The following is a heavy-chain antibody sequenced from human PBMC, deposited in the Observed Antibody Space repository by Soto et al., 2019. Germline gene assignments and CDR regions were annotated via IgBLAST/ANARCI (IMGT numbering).Heavy chain of an antibody. CDR2: ISGSGGST. Sequence: GGSLRLSCAASGFTFSSYAMSWARQAPGKGLEWVSAISGSGGSTYYADSVKGRFTISRDNSKNTLYLQMNSLRAEDTAVYYCAKFLVAMTDAFDIWGQGTMVTVSS. CDR1: GFTFSSYA. V-gene: IGHV3-23*01. J-gene: IGHJ3*02. D-gene: IGHD5-12*01. CDR3: AKFLVAMTDAFDI.